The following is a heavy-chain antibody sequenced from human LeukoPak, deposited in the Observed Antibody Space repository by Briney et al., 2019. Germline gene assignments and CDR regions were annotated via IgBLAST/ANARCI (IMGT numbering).Heavy chain of an antibody. V-gene: IGHV4-59*01. Sequence: SETLSLTCTVSGGSISSYYWSWIRQPPGKGLEWIGYIYYSGSTNYNSSLKSRVTISVDTSKNQFSLRLSSVTAADTAVYYCARSLDYYGSGSRPDIWGQGTMVTVSS. CDR1: GGSISSYY. J-gene: IGHJ3*02. D-gene: IGHD3-10*01. CDR3: ARSLDYYGSGSRPDI. CDR2: IYYSGST.